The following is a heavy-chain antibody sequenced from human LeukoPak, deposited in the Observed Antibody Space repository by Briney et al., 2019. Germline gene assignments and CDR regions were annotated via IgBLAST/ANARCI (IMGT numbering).Heavy chain of an antibody. J-gene: IGHJ5*02. CDR3: ARDRSQEFDP. CDR1: GFTFSSYA. D-gene: IGHD3-10*01. CDR2: ISSDGTDK. V-gene: IGHV3-30*04. Sequence: GGSLRLSCAASGFTFSSYAMHWVRQAPGKGLEWVAFISSDGTDKDYADSVKGRFSISRDNSKNTLYLQMNRLRADDTAVYYCARDRSQEFDPWGQGTLVTVSS.